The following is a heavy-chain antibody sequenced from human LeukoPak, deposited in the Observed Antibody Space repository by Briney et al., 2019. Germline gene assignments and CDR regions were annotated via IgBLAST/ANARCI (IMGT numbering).Heavy chain of an antibody. D-gene: IGHD2-8*01. CDR3: ARALCINGICEWFDP. Sequence: SETLSLTCTVSGASIRSGIYFWSWIRQPAGKGLEWIGRVQTSGGTNYNPSLESRVTISIDTSKNQFSLTLRSVTAADTAVYYCARALCINGICEWFDPWGQGTLVTVSS. J-gene: IGHJ5*02. CDR2: VQTSGGT. CDR1: GASIRSGIYF. V-gene: IGHV4-61*02.